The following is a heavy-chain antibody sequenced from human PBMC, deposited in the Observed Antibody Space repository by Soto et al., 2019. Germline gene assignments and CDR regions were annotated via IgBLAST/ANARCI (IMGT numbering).Heavy chain of an antibody. V-gene: IGHV3-7*03. CDR2: IKQDGSEK. CDR1: GFTFSSYW. D-gene: IGHD1-20*01. CDR3: ARDTSITGDIHETTLDY. Sequence: GGSLRLSCAASGFTFSSYWMSWVRQAPGKGLEWVANIKQDGSEKYYVDSVKGRFTISRDNAKNSLYLQMNSLRAEDTAVYYCARDTSITGDIHETTLDYWGQGTLVTVSS. J-gene: IGHJ4*02.